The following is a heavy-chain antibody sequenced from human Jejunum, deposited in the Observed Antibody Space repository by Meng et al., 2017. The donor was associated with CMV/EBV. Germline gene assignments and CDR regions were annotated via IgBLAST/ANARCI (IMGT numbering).Heavy chain of an antibody. CDR3: ARQYNEQSVLDS. J-gene: IGHJ4*02. V-gene: IGHV3-74*01. CDR2: IKGDGTES. Sequence: WAASGFTVSSHWMHWVRQPPGKGLVWVSSIKGDGTESEYVDSVKGRFTISRDNAKNTLYMQLNTLRDEDTAVYYCARQYNEQSVLDSWGQGSLVTVSS. D-gene: IGHD1-14*01. CDR1: GFTVSSHW.